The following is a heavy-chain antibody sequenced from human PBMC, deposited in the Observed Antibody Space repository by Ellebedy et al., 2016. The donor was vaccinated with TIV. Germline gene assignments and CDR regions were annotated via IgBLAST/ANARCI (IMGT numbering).Heavy chain of an antibody. CDR3: ASPGGIAVAGYYFDY. J-gene: IGHJ4*02. CDR1: GFTFSSYA. CDR2: ISGSGGST. Sequence: GESLKISCAASGFTFSSYAMSWVRQAPGKGLEWVSAISGSGGSTYYADSVKGRFTISRDNSKNTLYLQMNSLRAEDTAVYYCASPGGIAVAGYYFDYWGQGTLVTVSP. D-gene: IGHD6-19*01. V-gene: IGHV3-23*01.